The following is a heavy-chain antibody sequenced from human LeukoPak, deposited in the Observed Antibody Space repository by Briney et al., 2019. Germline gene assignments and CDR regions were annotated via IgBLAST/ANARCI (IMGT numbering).Heavy chain of an antibody. Sequence: WGSLRLSCAASGNYWMHWVRQAPGKGLLWVSHINSDGSWTTYADSVKGRFTISKDNAKNTVYLQMNNLRAEDTAIYYCVSFYETYWGRGTLVTVSS. CDR3: VSFYETY. D-gene: IGHD2-2*01. V-gene: IGHV3-74*01. J-gene: IGHJ4*02. CDR1: GNYW. CDR2: INSDGSWT.